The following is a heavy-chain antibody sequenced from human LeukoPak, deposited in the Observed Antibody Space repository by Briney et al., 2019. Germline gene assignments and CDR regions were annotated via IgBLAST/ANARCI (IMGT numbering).Heavy chain of an antibody. Sequence: GGSLRLSCAASGFTFSSYAMHWVRQAPGKGLEWVAVISYDGSNKYYADSVKGRFTISRDNSKNTLFLQMNSLRGEDTAVYYCARVMTTVTTHGHFDYWGQGTLVIVSS. D-gene: IGHD4-17*01. V-gene: IGHV3-30*04. CDR1: GFTFSSYA. CDR2: ISYDGSNK. J-gene: IGHJ4*02. CDR3: ARVMTTVTTHGHFDY.